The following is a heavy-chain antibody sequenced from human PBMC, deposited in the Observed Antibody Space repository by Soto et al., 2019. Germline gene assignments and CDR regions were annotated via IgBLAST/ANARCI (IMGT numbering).Heavy chain of an antibody. J-gene: IGHJ4*02. V-gene: IGHV4-59*08. Sequence: SXTLSLACTVSGDSMTSYYWSWIRQPPGKGLEWIGYMYYSGSTNYNPSLKSRVTISVDTSKNQFSLKLSSVTAADTAVYYCARLRTDIAKVYFDYWGQGTLVTVSS. CDR3: ARLRTDIAKVYFDY. D-gene: IGHD5-18*01. CDR2: MYYSGST. CDR1: GDSMTSYY.